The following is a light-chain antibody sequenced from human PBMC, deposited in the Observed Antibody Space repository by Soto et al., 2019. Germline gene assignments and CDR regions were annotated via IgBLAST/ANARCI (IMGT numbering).Light chain of an antibody. CDR3: ETWYSNTHKV. J-gene: IGLJ3*02. V-gene: IGLV4-60*02. CDR2: LDRSGSY. Sequence: QLVLTQSSSASASLGSSVKLTCILSSGHSTYIIAWHQQQPGKAPRFLMTLDRSGSYNRGSGVPDRFSGSSSGADRYLTVSNLQFEDEGDYYCETWYSNTHKVFGGGTKVTVL. CDR1: SGHSTYI.